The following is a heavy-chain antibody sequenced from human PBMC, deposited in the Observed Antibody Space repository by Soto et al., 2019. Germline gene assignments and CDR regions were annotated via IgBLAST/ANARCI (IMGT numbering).Heavy chain of an antibody. J-gene: IGHJ4*02. CDR3: ARDVAYNRQDY. CDR2: ISSSSSTI. Sequence: PGGSLSPSCAAPGFTFSSYSMNWVRQAPGKGLEWVSYISSSSSTIYYADSVKGRFTISRDNAKNSLYLQMDSLTADDTAVYYCARDVAYNRQDYWGLGTLVTVSS. V-gene: IGHV3-48*01. CDR1: GFTFSSYS. D-gene: IGHD1-20*01.